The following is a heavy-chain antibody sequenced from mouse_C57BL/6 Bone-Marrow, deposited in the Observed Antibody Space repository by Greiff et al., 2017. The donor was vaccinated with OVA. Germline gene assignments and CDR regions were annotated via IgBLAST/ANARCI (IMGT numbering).Heavy chain of an antibody. CDR2: ISRGSSTI. CDR3: ARLLHYYAMDY. J-gene: IGHJ4*01. Sequence: EVQVVESGGGLVKPGGSLKLSCAASGFTFSDYGMHWVRQAPEKGLEWVAYISRGSSTIYYADTVKGRFTITRDNAKNTLFLQMISLRSEDTAMDDCARLLHYYAMDYWGQGTSVTVSS. CDR1: GFTFSDYG. V-gene: IGHV5-17*01. D-gene: IGHD1-1*01.